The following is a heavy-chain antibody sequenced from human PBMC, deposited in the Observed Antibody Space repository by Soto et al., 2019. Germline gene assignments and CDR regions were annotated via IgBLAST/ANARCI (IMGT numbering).Heavy chain of an antibody. CDR1: GASVRSYY. CDR3: ARDPLKTDYNYYGLDV. V-gene: IGHV4-59*02. J-gene: IGHJ6*02. CDR2: IYYTGTT. Sequence: SETLSLTCTVSGASVRSYYWSWIRQPPGKGLEYIAYIYYTGTTNYNPSLKSRVTISMDTSKNQFSLKLTSVTAADTAVYYCARDPLKTDYNYYGLDVWGQGTTVTVSS.